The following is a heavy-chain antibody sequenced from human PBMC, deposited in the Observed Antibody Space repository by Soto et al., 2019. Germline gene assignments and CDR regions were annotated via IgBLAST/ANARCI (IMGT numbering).Heavy chain of an antibody. CDR3: ARPQKLVPESLNWFDP. J-gene: IGHJ5*02. CDR2: IYWDDDK. CDR1: GFSLSTSGVG. D-gene: IGHD6-13*01. Sequence: SGPTLVNPTQTLTLTCTFSGFSLSTSGVGVGWIRQPPGKALEWLALIYWDDDKRYSPSLKSRLTITKDTSKNQVVLTMTNMDPVYTATYYCARPQKLVPESLNWFDPWAQGTLVTVSS. V-gene: IGHV2-5*02.